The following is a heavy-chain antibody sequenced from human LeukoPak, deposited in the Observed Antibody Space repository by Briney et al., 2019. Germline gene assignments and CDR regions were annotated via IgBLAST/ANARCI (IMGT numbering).Heavy chain of an antibody. J-gene: IGHJ4*02. CDR1: GYSFSRYN. D-gene: IGHD3-10*01. V-gene: IGHV7-4-1*02. Sequence: ASVKVSCKASGYSFSRYNMNWVRQAPGQGLEWMGWINIKTGNPTYAQGFTGRFDFSLDTSVSTAYLQISSLKAEDTAVYYCARGGPDLVLWFGELYSDYWGQGTLVTVSS. CDR2: INIKTGNP. CDR3: ARGGPDLVLWFGELYSDY.